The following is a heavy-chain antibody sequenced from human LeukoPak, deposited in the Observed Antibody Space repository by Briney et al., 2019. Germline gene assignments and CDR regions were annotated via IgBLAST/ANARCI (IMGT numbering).Heavy chain of an antibody. Sequence: SETLSLTCTVSGGSISSSSYYWGWIRQPPGKGLEWIGSIYYSGSTYYNPSLKSRVTISVDTSKNQFSLKLSSVTAADTAMYYCARGPRDEIAARFGGPFDYWGQGTLVTVSS. CDR2: IYYSGST. CDR3: ARGPRDEIAARFGGPFDY. V-gene: IGHV4-39*07. J-gene: IGHJ4*02. CDR1: GGSISSSSYY. D-gene: IGHD6-6*01.